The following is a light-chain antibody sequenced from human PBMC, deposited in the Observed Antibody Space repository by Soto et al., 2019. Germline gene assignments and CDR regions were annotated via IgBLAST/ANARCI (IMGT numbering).Light chain of an antibody. J-gene: IGKJ1*01. CDR3: QQYGSSGT. CDR1: QSVSNNY. Sequence: EIVLMQSPGTLSLSPGERATLSCRASQSVSNNYLAWYQQKPGQAPRLLIYGASNRATGIPDRFSGSGSGTDFTLTISRLEPEDFAVYYCQQYGSSGTFGQGTKVAI. CDR2: GAS. V-gene: IGKV3-20*01.